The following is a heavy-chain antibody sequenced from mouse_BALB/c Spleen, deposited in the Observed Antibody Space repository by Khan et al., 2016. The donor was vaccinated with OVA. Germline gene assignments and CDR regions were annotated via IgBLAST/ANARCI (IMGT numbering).Heavy chain of an antibody. CDR2: ISYSGVT. D-gene: IGHD1-1*01. V-gene: IGHV3-2*02. CDR3: ARGNYYGYYVDY. CDR1: GYSITSGYA. Sequence: EVKLEESGPGLVKPSQSLSLTCTVTGYSITSGYAWNWIRQFPGNKLEWMGYISYSGVTSYTPSLKSRISITRDTSKNQFFLQLNSVTTEDTATYYCARGNYYGYYVDYWGQGTTLPVSS. J-gene: IGHJ2*01.